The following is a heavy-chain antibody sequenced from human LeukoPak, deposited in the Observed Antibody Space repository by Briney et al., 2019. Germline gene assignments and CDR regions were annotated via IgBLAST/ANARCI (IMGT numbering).Heavy chain of an antibody. V-gene: IGHV3-9*01. CDR2: ISWNSGSI. Sequence: GRSLRLSCAASGFTFDDYAMHWVRQAPGKGLEWVSGISWNSGSIGYADSVKGRFTISRDNAKNTLYLQMNSLRAEDTAVYYCAKGKWEPVPFDYWGQGTLVTVSS. CDR3: AKGKWEPVPFDY. D-gene: IGHD1-26*01. CDR1: GFTFDDYA. J-gene: IGHJ4*02.